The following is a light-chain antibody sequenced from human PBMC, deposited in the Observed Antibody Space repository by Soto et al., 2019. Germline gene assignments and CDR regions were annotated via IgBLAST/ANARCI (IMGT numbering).Light chain of an antibody. Sequence: QSVLTQPPSASGAPGQRVTISCSGNSSNIGSNTVNWYQQLPGTAPKLLIYSNNQRPSGVPDRFSGSRSGTSASLAISGRQSEDEADYYCAAWDDSLNGPVFGGGTKLTVL. J-gene: IGLJ2*01. V-gene: IGLV1-44*01. CDR3: AAWDDSLNGPV. CDR2: SNN. CDR1: SSNIGSNT.